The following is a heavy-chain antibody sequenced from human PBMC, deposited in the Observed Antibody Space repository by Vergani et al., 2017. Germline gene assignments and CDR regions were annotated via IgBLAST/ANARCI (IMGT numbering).Heavy chain of an antibody. CDR3: ATAGAAYCRGASCYDFFEY. CDR2: LSASGHNT. V-gene: IGHV3-23*01. CDR1: GFTFGSYA. D-gene: IGHD2-15*01. Sequence: EMQLLESGGGLVKPGGSLRLSCAASGFTFGSYAMTWVRQAPGKGLEWVSALSASGHNTYHADSVKGRFTISRDNSKNTLYLQMNRLRPEDTAVYYCATAGAAYCRGASCYDFFEYWGQGTLVTVAS. J-gene: IGHJ4*02.